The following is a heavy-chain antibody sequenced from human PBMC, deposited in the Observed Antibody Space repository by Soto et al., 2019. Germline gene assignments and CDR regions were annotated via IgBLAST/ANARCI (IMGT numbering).Heavy chain of an antibody. Sequence: GGSLRLSCAASGFTFRSYAMSWVRQAPGKGLEWVSDISGSGGGTYYADSVKGRLTISRDNSRNTLYLQMSSLRAEDTALYYCAKASYCSGGSCYEVDGAFDIWGQGTMVTVSS. CDR3: AKASYCSGGSCYEVDGAFDI. CDR1: GFTFRSYA. CDR2: ISGSGGGT. V-gene: IGHV3-23*01. D-gene: IGHD2-15*01. J-gene: IGHJ3*02.